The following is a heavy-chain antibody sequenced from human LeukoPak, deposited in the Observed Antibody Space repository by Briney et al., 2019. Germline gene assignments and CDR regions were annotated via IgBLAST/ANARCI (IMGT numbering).Heavy chain of an antibody. D-gene: IGHD3-3*01. CDR3: ARDCLETGYYYYGMDV. Sequence: PSETLSLTCTVSGGSISSGDYYWSWIRQPPGKGLEGIGYIYYSGSTYYNPSLKSRVTISVDTSKNQFSLKLSSVTAADTAVYYCARDCLETGYYYYGMDVRGQGTTVTVSS. CDR1: GGSISSGDYY. J-gene: IGHJ6*02. CDR2: IYYSGST. V-gene: IGHV4-30-4*01.